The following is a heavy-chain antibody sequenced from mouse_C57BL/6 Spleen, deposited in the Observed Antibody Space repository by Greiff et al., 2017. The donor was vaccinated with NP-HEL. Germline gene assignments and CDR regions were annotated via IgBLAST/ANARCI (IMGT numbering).Heavy chain of an antibody. Sequence: QVTLKECGPGILQSSQTLSLTCSFSGFSLSTSGMGVSWIRQPSGKGLEWLAHIYWDDDKRYNPSLKSRLTISKDTSRNQVFLKITSVDTADTATYYCARRGPYYGSSYDAMDYWGQGTSVTVSS. CDR3: ARRGPYYGSSYDAMDY. V-gene: IGHV8-12*01. J-gene: IGHJ4*01. CDR1: GFSLSTSGMG. CDR2: IYWDDDK. D-gene: IGHD1-1*01.